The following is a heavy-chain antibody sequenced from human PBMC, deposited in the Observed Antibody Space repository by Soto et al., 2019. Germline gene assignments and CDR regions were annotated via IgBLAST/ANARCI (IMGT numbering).Heavy chain of an antibody. J-gene: IGHJ5*02. D-gene: IGHD1-1*01. V-gene: IGHV4-4*07. Sequence: SETLSLTCTVSGASISGFYWSWIRKSAGKGLEWIGRIYATGTTDYNPSLKSRVMMSVDTSKKQFSLKLRSVTAADTAVYYCVRDGTKTLREWFDPWGQGISVTVSS. CDR1: GASISGFY. CDR3: VRDGTKTLREWFDP. CDR2: IYATGTT.